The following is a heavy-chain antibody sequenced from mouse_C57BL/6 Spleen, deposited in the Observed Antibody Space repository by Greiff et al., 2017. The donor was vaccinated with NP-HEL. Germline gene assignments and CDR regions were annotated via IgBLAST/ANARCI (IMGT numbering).Heavy chain of an antibody. D-gene: IGHD2-4*01. J-gene: IGHJ1*03. CDR1: GFSLTSYG. CDR2: IWRGGST. Sequence: QVQLQQSGPGLVQPSQSLSITCTVSGFSLTSYGVHWVRQSPGKGLEWLGVIWRGGSTDYNAAFMSRLSITKDNSKSQVFFKMNSLQADDTAIYYGAKTPMITTKDWYFDVWGTGTTVTVSS. V-gene: IGHV2-5*01. CDR3: AKTPMITTKDWYFDV.